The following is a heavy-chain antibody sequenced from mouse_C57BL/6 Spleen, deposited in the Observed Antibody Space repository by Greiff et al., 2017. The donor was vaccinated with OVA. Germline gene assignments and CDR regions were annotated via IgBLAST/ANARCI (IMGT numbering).Heavy chain of an antibody. J-gene: IGHJ4*01. CDR1: GFTFSSYG. CDR2: ISSGGSYT. V-gene: IGHV5-6*01. D-gene: IGHD4-1*01. CDR3: ARQETGTGYAMDY. Sequence: EVHLVESGGDLVKPGGSLKLSCAASGFTFSSYGMSWVRQTPDQRLEWVATISSGGSYTYYPDSVKGRFTISRDNAKNTLYLQMSSLKSEDTAMYYCARQETGTGYAMDYWGQGTSVTVSS.